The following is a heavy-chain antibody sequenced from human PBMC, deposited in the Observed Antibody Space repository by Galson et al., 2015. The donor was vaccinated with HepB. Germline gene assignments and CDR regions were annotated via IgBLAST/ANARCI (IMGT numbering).Heavy chain of an antibody. J-gene: IGHJ4*02. CDR3: ANAADYSGGSISFLFDY. Sequence: SLRLSCAASGFTFSSFGMHWVRQASGKGLEWVAVISNDGSHNYYTDSVKGRFTISRDNSKKTLFLQMDSLRPEDTAVYYCANAADYSGGSISFLFDYLGQGTLVTVSS. D-gene: IGHD2-15*01. V-gene: IGHV3-30*18. CDR1: GFTFSSFG. CDR2: ISNDGSHN.